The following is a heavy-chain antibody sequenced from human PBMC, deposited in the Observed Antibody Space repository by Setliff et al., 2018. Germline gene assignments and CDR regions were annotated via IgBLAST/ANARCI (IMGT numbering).Heavy chain of an antibody. CDR1: GGAFSNYG. V-gene: IGHV1-69*05. D-gene: IGHD2-21*01. Sequence: SVKVSCKASGGAFSNYGITWVRQAPEQGLEWMGGIIPIFGTTTYAQKFLGRVTITTDESSSTGYMELSSLRSEDTAVYFCARESVVVVATTNYYYYIDVWGEGTTVTAP. CDR2: IIPIFGTT. J-gene: IGHJ6*03. CDR3: ARESVVVVATTNYYYYIDV.